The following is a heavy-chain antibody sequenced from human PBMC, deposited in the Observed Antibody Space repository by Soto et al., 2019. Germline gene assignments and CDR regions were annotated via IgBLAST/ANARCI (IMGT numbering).Heavy chain of an antibody. CDR3: ARSTVSRSRITIFGVVIQDGNWFDP. J-gene: IGHJ5*02. D-gene: IGHD3-3*01. Sequence: GESLKISCKGSGYSFTSYWIGWVRQMPGKGLEWMGIIYPGDSDTRYSPSFQGQVTISADKSISTAYLQWSSLKASDTAMYYRARSTVSRSRITIFGVVIQDGNWFDPWGQGTLVTVSS. CDR1: GYSFTSYW. V-gene: IGHV5-51*01. CDR2: IYPGDSDT.